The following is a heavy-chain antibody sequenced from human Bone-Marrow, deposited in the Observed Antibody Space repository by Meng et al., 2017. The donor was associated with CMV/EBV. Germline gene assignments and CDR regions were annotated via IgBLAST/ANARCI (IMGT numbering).Heavy chain of an antibody. J-gene: IGHJ6*02. CDR1: GGTSNTYT. CDR3: VRDLKGTSVTTRGLYGMDV. V-gene: IGHV1-2*02. CDR2: INPNSAYT. D-gene: IGHD4-11*01. Sequence: ASVKVSCKASGGTSNTYTFNWVRQAPGQGLEYMGWINPNSAYTISAQKFQGRVTMTRDTSISTAYMELSWLTSDDTAVYYCVRDLKGTSVTTRGLYGMDVWGQGTTVTVSS.